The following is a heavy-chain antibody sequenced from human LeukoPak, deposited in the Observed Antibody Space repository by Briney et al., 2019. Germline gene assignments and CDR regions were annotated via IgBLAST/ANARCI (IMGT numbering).Heavy chain of an antibody. Sequence: RTGGSLRLSCAASGFTSISYAMSWVRQAPGKGLEWVSTISGSGGSTSYADSVKGRFTIARDNSKNTLYLQVNSLRAEDAAVYYCAMAVIGSGWTLDYWGRGTLVTVSS. CDR3: AMAVIGSGWTLDY. CDR2: ISGSGGST. CDR1: GFTSISYA. D-gene: IGHD6-19*01. V-gene: IGHV3-23*01. J-gene: IGHJ4*02.